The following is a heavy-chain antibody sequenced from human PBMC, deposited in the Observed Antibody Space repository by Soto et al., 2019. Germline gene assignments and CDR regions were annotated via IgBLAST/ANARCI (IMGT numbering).Heavy chain of an antibody. J-gene: IGHJ4*02. CDR1: GYTFTSYG. V-gene: IGHV1-18*01. CDR2: ISAYNGNT. CDR3: ARVGGYCSRTSCQGYYFDY. D-gene: IGHD2-2*01. Sequence: QVQLVQSGAEVKKPGASVKVSCKASGYTFTSYGISWVRQAPGQGLEWMGWISAYNGNTNYAQKLQGRGTMTTDTSTSTAYMELRSLRSDDTAVYYCARVGGYCSRTSCQGYYFDYWGQGTLVTVSS.